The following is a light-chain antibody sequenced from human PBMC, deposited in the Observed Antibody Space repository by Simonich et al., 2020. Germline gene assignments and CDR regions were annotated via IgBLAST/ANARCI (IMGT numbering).Light chain of an antibody. CDR2: DVS. Sequence: QSALTQPRSVSGSPGQSVTISCTGTSSGGGGYNYVSWYQQHPGKAPKLMIYDVSKRPSGVPDRFSGSKSGNTASLTISGLQAEDEADYYCCSYAGSYTLVFGGGTKLTVL. J-gene: IGLJ2*01. CDR1: SSGGGGYNY. V-gene: IGLV2-11*01. CDR3: CSYAGSYTLV.